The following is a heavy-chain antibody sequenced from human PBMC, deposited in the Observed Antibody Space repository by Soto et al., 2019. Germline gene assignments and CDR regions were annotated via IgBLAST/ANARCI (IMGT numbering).Heavy chain of an antibody. CDR2: IFSDNER. V-gene: IGHV2-26*01. J-gene: IGHJ6*02. CDR1: GFSLTTGKMG. Sequence: SGPTLVNPTETLTLTCAVSGFSLTTGKMGVSWIRQPPGKALEWLAHIFSDNERSYSTSLQGRLTISKDTSGSQVVLSMTNVDQVDTATYYCALMNVDSYQFYYAIDVWGQVTTVTV. CDR3: ALMNVDSYQFYYAIDV. D-gene: IGHD4-17*01.